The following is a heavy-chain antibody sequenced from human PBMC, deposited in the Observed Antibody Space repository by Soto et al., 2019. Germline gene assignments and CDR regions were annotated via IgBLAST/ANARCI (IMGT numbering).Heavy chain of an antibody. CDR1: GGTFSSYA. D-gene: IGHD3-22*01. CDR3: ARGPTSYYYDSSGYPFDY. J-gene: IGHJ4*02. CDR2: IIPIFGTA. Sequence: SVKVSCKASGGTFSSYAISWVRQAPGQGLEWMGGIIPIFGTANYAQKFQGRVTITADESTSTAYMELSSLRPEDTAVYYCARGPTSYYYDSSGYPFDYWGQGTLVTVSS. V-gene: IGHV1-69*13.